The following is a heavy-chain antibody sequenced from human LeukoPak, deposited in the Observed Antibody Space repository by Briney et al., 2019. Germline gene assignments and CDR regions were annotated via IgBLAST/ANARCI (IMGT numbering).Heavy chain of an antibody. CDR2: ISWNSGSI. V-gene: IGHV3-9*01. CDR3: AKDISGYYSTEYFQH. CDR1: GFTFDDYA. J-gene: IGHJ1*01. D-gene: IGHD3-22*01. Sequence: PGGSLRLSCAASGFTFDDYAMHWVRQAPGKGLEWVPGISWNSGSIGYADSVKGRFTISRDNAKNSLYLQMNSLRAEDTALYYCAKDISGYYSTEYFQHWGQGTLVTVSS.